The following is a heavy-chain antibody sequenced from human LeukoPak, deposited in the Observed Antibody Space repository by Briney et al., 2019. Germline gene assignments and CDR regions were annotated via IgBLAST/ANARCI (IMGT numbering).Heavy chain of an antibody. Sequence: GRSLRLSCAASGFTFDDYAMHWVRQAPGKGLEWVSGISWNSGSIGYADSMKGRFTISRDNAKNSLYLQMNSLRAEDMALYYCAKGSFGSSSSALDYWGQGTLVTVSS. D-gene: IGHD6-6*01. J-gene: IGHJ4*02. CDR3: AKGSFGSSSSALDY. CDR1: GFTFDDYA. V-gene: IGHV3-9*03. CDR2: ISWNSGSI.